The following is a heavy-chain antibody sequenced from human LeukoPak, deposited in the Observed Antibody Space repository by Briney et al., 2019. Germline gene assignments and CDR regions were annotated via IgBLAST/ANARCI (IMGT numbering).Heavy chain of an antibody. CDR2: IYHSGST. CDR1: GGSISSGGYS. V-gene: IGHV4-30-2*01. J-gene: IGHJ2*01. Sequence: SETLSLTCAVSGGSISSGGYSWSWIRQPPGKGLEWIGYIYHSGSTYYNPSLKSRVTISVDRSKNQFSLKLSSVTAADTAVYYCARDRDGHNSRYFDLWGRGTLVTVSS. CDR3: ARDRDGHNSRYFDL.